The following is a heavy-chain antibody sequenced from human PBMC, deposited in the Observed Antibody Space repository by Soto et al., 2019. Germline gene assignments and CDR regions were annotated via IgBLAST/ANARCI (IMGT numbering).Heavy chain of an antibody. V-gene: IGHV5-51*01. CDR2: IYPGDSDT. CDR3: ARRTSYYDFWSGRNWFDP. CDR1: GYSFTSYW. Sequence: PGESLKISCKGVGYSFTSYWIGWVSQMPGKGLEWMGIIYPGDSDTRYSPSFQGQVTISADKSISTAYLQWSSLKASDTAMYYCARRTSYYDFWSGRNWFDPWGQGTLVTVSS. J-gene: IGHJ5*02. D-gene: IGHD3-3*01.